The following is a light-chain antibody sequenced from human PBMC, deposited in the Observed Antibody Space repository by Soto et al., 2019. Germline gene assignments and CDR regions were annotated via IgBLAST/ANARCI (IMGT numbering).Light chain of an antibody. CDR2: RAS. V-gene: IGKV1-5*03. Sequence: DIQMTQSPSTLSASVGDRVTITCRASQTISGWLAWYQQKPGKAPKLLIYRASTLKSGVPSRFSGSGFGTEFTLTISSLQPDDFATYFCQQYNTDSRAWAFGQGTKVDIK. CDR3: QQYNTDSRAWA. CDR1: QTISGW. J-gene: IGKJ1*01.